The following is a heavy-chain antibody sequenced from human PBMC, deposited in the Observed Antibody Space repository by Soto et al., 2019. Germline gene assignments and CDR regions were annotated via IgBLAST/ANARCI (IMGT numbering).Heavy chain of an antibody. J-gene: IGHJ4*02. CDR3: AKQRAGYGSGSDTYYFDF. CDR2: LSGSGGTT. Sequence: GGSLRLSCSTSGFTFNTYAMNWVRQAPGKGLEWASALSGSGGTTYYADSVRGRFTISRDNSKNTLFLQMNSLRAEDTALYYCAKQRAGYGSGSDTYYFDFWGQGTLVTVSS. V-gene: IGHV3-23*01. D-gene: IGHD3-10*01. CDR1: GFTFNTYA.